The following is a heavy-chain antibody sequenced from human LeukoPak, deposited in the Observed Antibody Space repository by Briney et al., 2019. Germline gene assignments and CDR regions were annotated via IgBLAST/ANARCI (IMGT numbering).Heavy chain of an antibody. CDR1: GGSISSYC. Sequence: PSETLSLTCTVSGGSISSYCWSWIRQPPGKGLEWIGYTYYSGSTNYNPSLKSRVTISVDTSKNQFSLKLSSVTAADTAVYYCARVGRRDGYSLALYYFDYWGQGTLVTVSS. CDR2: TYYSGST. CDR3: ARVGRRDGYSLALYYFDY. V-gene: IGHV4-59*01. D-gene: IGHD5-24*01. J-gene: IGHJ4*02.